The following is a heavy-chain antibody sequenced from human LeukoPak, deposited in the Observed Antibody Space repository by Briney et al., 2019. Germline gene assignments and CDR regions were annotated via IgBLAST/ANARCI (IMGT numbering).Heavy chain of an antibody. D-gene: IGHD3-16*02. CDR3: ARLRSTEVILDY. CDR2: IKQDGSEK. V-gene: IGHV3-7*05. Sequence: PGGSLRLSCSASGFIFSNYWMTWVRQAPGKGLEWVANIKQDGSEKYYVDSVKGRFTISRDNAKKSLYLQMNSLRAEDTAVYYCARLRSTEVILDYWGQGTLVTVSS. J-gene: IGHJ4*02. CDR1: GFIFSNYW.